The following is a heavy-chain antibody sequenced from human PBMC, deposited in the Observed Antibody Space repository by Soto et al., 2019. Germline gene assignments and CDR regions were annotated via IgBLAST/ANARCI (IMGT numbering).Heavy chain of an antibody. D-gene: IGHD6-6*01. V-gene: IGHV3-23*01. J-gene: IGHJ3*02. CDR3: AKDSPMYLELVVSAFDI. CDR1: GFTFSSYA. Sequence: PGGSLRLSCAASGFTFSSYAMSWVRQAPGKGLEWVSAISGSGGSTYYADSVKGRFTISRDNSKNTLYLQMNSLRAEDTAVYYCAKDSPMYLELVVSAFDIWGQGTMVTVSS. CDR2: ISGSGGST.